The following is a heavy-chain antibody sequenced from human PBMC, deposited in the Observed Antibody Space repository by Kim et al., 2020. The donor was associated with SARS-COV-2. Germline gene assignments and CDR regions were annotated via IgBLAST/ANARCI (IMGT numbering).Heavy chain of an antibody. CDR1: GGSFSGYY. Sequence: SETLSLTCAVYGGSFSGYYWSWIRQPPGKGLEWIGEINHSGSTNYNPSLKSRVTISVDTSKNQFSLKLSSVTAADTAVYYCATTASWFDAFDIWGQGTMVTVSS. D-gene: IGHD6-13*01. J-gene: IGHJ3*02. V-gene: IGHV4-34*01. CDR3: ATTASWFDAFDI. CDR2: INHSGST.